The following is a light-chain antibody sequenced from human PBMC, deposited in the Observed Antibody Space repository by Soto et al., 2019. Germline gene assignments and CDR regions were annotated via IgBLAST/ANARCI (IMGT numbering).Light chain of an antibody. CDR3: QQRSNWPLT. CDR1: QRISGW. Sequence: TQSPSTLSASIGDRVTITCRASQRISGWLAWYQQKPGQAPRLLIYDASNRATGIPARFSGSGSGTDFTLTISSLEPEDFAVYYCQQRSNWPLTFGGGTKVEIK. CDR2: DAS. V-gene: IGKV3-11*01. J-gene: IGKJ4*01.